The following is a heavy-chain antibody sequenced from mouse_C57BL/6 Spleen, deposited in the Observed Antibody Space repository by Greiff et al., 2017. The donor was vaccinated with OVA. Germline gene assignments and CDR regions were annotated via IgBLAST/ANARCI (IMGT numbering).Heavy chain of an antibody. CDR1: GYAFTNYL. CDR3: ARRDGYYLYGAMDY. D-gene: IGHD2-3*01. V-gene: IGHV1-54*01. J-gene: IGHJ4*01. CDR2: INPGSGGT. Sequence: VQLQQSGAELVRPGTSVKVSCKASGYAFTNYLIEWVKQRPGQGLEWIGVINPGSGGTNYNEKFKGKATLTADKSSSTAYMQLSSLTSEDSAVYFCARRDGYYLYGAMDYWGQGTSVTVSS.